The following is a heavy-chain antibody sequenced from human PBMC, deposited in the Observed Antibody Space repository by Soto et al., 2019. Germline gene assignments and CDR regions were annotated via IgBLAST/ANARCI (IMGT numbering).Heavy chain of an antibody. CDR3: ARDRYCSSTSCYADAFDI. Sequence: GGSLRLSCAASGFSFSSYAMSWVRQAPGKGLEWVSHINSDGSSTSYADSVKGRFTISRDNAKNTLYLQMNSLRAEDTAVYYCARDRYCSSTSCYADAFDIWGQGTMVTVSS. CDR1: GFSFSSYA. CDR2: INSDGSST. J-gene: IGHJ3*02. V-gene: IGHV3-74*01. D-gene: IGHD2-2*01.